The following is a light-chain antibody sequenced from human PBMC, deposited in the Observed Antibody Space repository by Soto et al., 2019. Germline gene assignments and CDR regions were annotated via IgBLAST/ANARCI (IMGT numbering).Light chain of an antibody. CDR1: QSISTW. V-gene: IGKV1-5*01. Sequence: DTKMNQSPSTLSASIGDRVTITCRASQSISTWLAWYQQKPGKAPKLLIYAASTLENGVPTRFSGTGSETEFTLTVSSLQPDDSATYYRQQYNRYSITFGQGTRLEI. J-gene: IGKJ5*01. CDR3: QQYNRYSIT. CDR2: AAS.